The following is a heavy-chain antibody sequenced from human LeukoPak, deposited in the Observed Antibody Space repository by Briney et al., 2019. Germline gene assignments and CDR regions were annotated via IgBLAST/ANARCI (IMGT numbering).Heavy chain of an antibody. V-gene: IGHV4-38-2*02. CDR2: IYHSGST. Sequence: PSETLSLTRTVSGYSISSGYYWGWIRQPPGKGLEWIGSIYHSGSTYYNPSLKSRVTISVDTSKNQFSLKLSSVTAADTAVYYCARLRDGYNPAADYWGQGTLVTVSS. D-gene: IGHD5-24*01. CDR1: GYSISSGYY. J-gene: IGHJ4*02. CDR3: ARLRDGYNPAADY.